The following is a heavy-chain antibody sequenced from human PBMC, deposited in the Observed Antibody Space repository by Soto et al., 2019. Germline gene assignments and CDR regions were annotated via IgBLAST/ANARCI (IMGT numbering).Heavy chain of an antibody. CDR2: ISWNSGTI. CDR3: AKGSDYGDYVGWFDP. V-gene: IGHV3-9*01. D-gene: IGHD4-17*01. CDR1: GFRIEDYA. J-gene: IGHJ5*02. Sequence: EVQLVESGGGLVQPGRSLRLSCAASGFRIEDYAMHWVRQAPGKGLEWVSGISWNSGTIGYEDSVKGRFTISRDNTKNSLYLQRNSLRAEDTAFYYCAKGSDYGDYVGWFDPWGQGTLVTVSS.